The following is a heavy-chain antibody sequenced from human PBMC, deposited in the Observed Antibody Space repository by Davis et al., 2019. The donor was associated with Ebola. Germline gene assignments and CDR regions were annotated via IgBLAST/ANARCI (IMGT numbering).Heavy chain of an antibody. D-gene: IGHD6-19*01. Sequence: SETLSLTCTVSGGSISSSSYYWGWIRQPPGKGLEWIGSIYYSGSTYYNPSLKSRVTISVDKSKNQFSLKLSSVTAADTAVYYCARFEQYRYYFDCWGQGTLVTVSS. V-gene: IGHV4-39*07. CDR3: ARFEQYRYYFDC. CDR1: GGSISSSSYY. J-gene: IGHJ4*02. CDR2: IYYSGST.